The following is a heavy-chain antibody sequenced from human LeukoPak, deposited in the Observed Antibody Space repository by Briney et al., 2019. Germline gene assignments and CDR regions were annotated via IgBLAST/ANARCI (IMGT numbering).Heavy chain of an antibody. CDR3: ARGDRTGYFFDN. D-gene: IGHD3-9*01. J-gene: IGHJ4*02. CDR1: GGSISSGGYS. V-gene: IGHV3-74*01. CDR2: INSDGSRR. Sequence: LSLTCAVSGGSISSGGYSWSWVRQPPGTGLVWVSRINSDGSRRIFADSVKGRFTISRDNAKNTLYLEMNSLRTEDTAVYFCARGDRTGYFFDNWGQGTLVTVSS.